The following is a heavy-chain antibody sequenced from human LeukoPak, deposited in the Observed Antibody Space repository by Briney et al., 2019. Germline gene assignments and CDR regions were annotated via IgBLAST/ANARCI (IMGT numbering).Heavy chain of an antibody. D-gene: IGHD3-10*01. Sequence: GESLKISCKGSGYSFTSYWIGWVRQMPGKGLEWMGIIYPGDSDTRYSPSFQGQVTISADKSISTAYLQWSSLKASGTAMYYCARRGGSGSYLISWFDPWGQGTLVTVSS. CDR2: IYPGDSDT. CDR3: ARRGGSGSYLISWFDP. J-gene: IGHJ5*02. CDR1: GYSFTSYW. V-gene: IGHV5-51*01.